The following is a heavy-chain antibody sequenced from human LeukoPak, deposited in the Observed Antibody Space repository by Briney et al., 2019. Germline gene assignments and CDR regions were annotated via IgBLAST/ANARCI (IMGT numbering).Heavy chain of an antibody. CDR2: IKQDGSQK. Sequence: PGGSLRLSCATSGFTFSTYWMTWVRQAPGKGLEWVANIKQDGSQKYYVDSVKGRFTISRDNAENSLYLQMNSLRVEDTAVYYCARDVLGRSGEQLDYWGQGTLVTVSS. J-gene: IGHJ4*02. CDR3: ARDVLGRSGEQLDY. D-gene: IGHD3-3*01. CDR1: GFTFSTYW. V-gene: IGHV3-7*03.